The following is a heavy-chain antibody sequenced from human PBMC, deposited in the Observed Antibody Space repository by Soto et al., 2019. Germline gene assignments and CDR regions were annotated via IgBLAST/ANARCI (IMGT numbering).Heavy chain of an antibody. Sequence: SETLSLTCTVSGGSISSGGYYWSWIRQHPGKGLEWIGYIYYSGSTYYNPSLKSRVTISVDTSKNQFSLKMSFVTAADTALYYCARVERGTATTVVDAFDIWGPGTMVTVSS. V-gene: IGHV4-31*03. CDR2: IYYSGST. CDR3: ARVERGTATTVVDAFDI. J-gene: IGHJ3*02. D-gene: IGHD1-1*01. CDR1: GGSISSGGYY.